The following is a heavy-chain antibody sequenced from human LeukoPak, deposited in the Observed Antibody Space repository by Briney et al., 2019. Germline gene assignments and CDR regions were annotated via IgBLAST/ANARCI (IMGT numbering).Heavy chain of an antibody. CDR2: IIPIFGTA. CDR3: ARDSIAAAVDY. D-gene: IGHD6-13*01. Sequence: EASVKVSCKASGGTFSSYAISWVQQAPGQGLEWMGGIIPIFGTANYAQKFQGRVTITADESTSTAYMELSSLRSEDTAVYYCARDSIAAAVDYWGQGTLVTVSS. V-gene: IGHV1-69*13. CDR1: GGTFSSYA. J-gene: IGHJ4*02.